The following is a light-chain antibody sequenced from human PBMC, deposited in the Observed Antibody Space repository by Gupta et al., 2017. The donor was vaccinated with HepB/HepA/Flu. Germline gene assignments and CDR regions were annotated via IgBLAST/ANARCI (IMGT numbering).Light chain of an antibody. V-gene: IGLV2-8*01. J-gene: IGLJ2*01. CDR1: SSDVGAYNY. CDR3: AADGGSNNFL. CDR2: EVS. Sequence: QSALTQPPSASGSPGPSVTIACTGTSSDVGAYNYVCWYQQHPAKAPKLIIYEVSKRPAGVPGRFSASKSGNTASLTVSARQTEEAADYYCAADGGSNNFLFGGGTKLTVL.